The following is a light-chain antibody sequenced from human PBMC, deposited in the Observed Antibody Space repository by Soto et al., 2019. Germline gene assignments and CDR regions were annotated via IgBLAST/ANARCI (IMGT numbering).Light chain of an antibody. CDR1: QSTTY. V-gene: IGKV3-20*01. CDR2: GAS. Sequence: ETALTQTPGTLSLSPWERATLSCTASQSTTYLAWYQQKPGQAPRLLIYGASSRATGIPDRFSGSGSGTDFTLTISRLEPEDFAVYYCQQYDSSPLYTFGQGTK. J-gene: IGKJ2*01. CDR3: QQYDSSPLYT.